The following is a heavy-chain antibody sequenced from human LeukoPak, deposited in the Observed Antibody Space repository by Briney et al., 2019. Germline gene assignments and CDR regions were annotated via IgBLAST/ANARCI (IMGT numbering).Heavy chain of an antibody. CDR2: IKEDEK. CDR3: AGWQPGLGICLDP. D-gene: IGHD1-26*01. V-gene: IGHV3-7*01. Sequence: GGSLRLSCAASGFTFSTYALHWVRQAPGKGLEWVANIKEDEKFYADSVKGRLTISRDNAKSSLYLLMHILTVEDTAIYYCAGWQPGLGICLDPWGQGTLV. CDR1: GFTFSTYA. J-gene: IGHJ5*02.